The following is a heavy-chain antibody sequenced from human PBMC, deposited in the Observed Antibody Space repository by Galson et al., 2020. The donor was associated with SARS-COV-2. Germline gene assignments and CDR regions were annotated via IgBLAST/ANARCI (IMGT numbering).Heavy chain of an antibody. V-gene: IGHV4-34*01. CDR3: ARADATSGSGTLDY. Sequence: SQTLSLTCAVYGETFSGYSWTWIRQTPGKGLEWIGEINHSGSTNYNPSLTSRPTLLADTSKNQFSLRLTSVTAADTAVYYCARADATSGSGTLDYWSQGTLVTVSS. CDR1: GETFSGYS. CDR2: INHSGST. J-gene: IGHJ4*02. D-gene: IGHD3-10*01.